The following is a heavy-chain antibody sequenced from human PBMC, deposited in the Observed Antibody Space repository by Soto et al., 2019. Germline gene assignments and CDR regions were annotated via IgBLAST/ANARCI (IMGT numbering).Heavy chain of an antibody. CDR1: GFTFDDYG. Sequence: EVQLVESGGGVVRPGGSLRLSCAASGFTFDDYGMSWVRQAPGQGLEWVSGIDWNGGSTGYADSVTGRFTISRDNAKNSLYLQMNSLRAEDTALYYCARLYSSGWYGPGRYWGQGTLVTVSS. CDR2: IDWNGGST. CDR3: ARLYSSGWYGPGRY. V-gene: IGHV3-20*04. J-gene: IGHJ4*02. D-gene: IGHD6-19*01.